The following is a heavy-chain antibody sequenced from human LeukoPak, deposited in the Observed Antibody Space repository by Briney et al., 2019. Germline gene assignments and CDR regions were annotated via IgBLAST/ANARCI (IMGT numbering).Heavy chain of an antibody. CDR1: GFTFGGYA. J-gene: IGHJ4*02. D-gene: IGHD1-26*01. V-gene: IGHV3-33*01. Sequence: GRSLRLSCAASGFTFGGYAMHWVRQAPGKGLEWVAVIWYDGSNQDYADSVKGRFTISRDSSRKKVDLQMSSLRAEDTAVYYCARSRATEYFDYWGQGTPVTVYS. CDR2: IWYDGSNQ. CDR3: ARSRATEYFDY.